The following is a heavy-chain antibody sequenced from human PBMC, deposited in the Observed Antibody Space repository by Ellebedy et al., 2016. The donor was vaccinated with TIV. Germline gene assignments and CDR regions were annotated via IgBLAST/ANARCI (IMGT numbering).Heavy chain of an antibody. CDR2: VYKTGDT. CDR1: GVSISDYY. V-gene: IGHV4-59*08. D-gene: IGHD5/OR15-5a*01. Sequence: MPGGSLRLSCTVSGVSISDYYWSWVRQPPGRPLEWIGYVYKTGDTKYNPSLRSRVTVSLDTSKSQLSLSLPSVTAADTAVYYCARHVSTIWEGPTFYYGMDVWGLGTTVTVSS. J-gene: IGHJ6*02. CDR3: ARHVSTIWEGPTFYYGMDV.